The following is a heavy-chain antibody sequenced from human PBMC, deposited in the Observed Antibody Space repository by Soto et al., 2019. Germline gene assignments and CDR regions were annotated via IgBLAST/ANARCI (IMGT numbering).Heavy chain of an antibody. V-gene: IGHV4-30-4*01. CDR3: ARGRYCLTGRCVPHWFDS. CDR2: IYKSATT. J-gene: IGHJ5*01. Sequence: PSETLSLTCAVSGDSISNLDYFWAWSRQPPGQALEYMGYIYKSATTYYNPSFKSRVAISVDTSKSQFSLNVTSVTAADTAVYFCARGRYCLTGRCVPHWFDSWGQGALVTVSS. D-gene: IGHD7-27*01. CDR1: GDSISNLDYF.